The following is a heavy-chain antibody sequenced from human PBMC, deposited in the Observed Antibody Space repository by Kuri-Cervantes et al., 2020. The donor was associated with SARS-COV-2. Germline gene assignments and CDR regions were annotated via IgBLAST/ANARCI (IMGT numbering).Heavy chain of an antibody. J-gene: IGHJ5*02. V-gene: IGHV4-39*01. Sequence: SETLSLTCTVSGGSISSSSYYWGWIRQPPGKGLEWIGRIYYSGSTYYNPSLKSRVTISVDTSKNQFSLKLSSVTAADTALYYCARLHRAQIWLDPWGQGTLVTVSS. CDR1: GGSISSSSYY. CDR2: IYYSGST. CDR3: ARLHRAQIWLDP.